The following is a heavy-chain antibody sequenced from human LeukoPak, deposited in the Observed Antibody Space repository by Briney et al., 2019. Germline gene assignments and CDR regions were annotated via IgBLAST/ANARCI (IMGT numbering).Heavy chain of an antibody. Sequence: SQTLSLTCTVSGGSISSGDYYWSWIRQPPGKGLEWIGYIYYSGSTYYNPSLKSRVTISVDTSKNQFSLNLSSVIAADTAVYYCAREGTTVTTREWFDPWGQGTLVTVSS. V-gene: IGHV4-30-4*08. CDR3: AREGTTVTTREWFDP. CDR1: GGSISSGDYY. D-gene: IGHD4-17*01. J-gene: IGHJ5*02. CDR2: IYYSGST.